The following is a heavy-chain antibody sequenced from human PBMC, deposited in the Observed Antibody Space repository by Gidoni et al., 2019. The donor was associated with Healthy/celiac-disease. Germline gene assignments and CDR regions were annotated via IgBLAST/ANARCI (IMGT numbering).Heavy chain of an antibody. CDR3: ASSGAYCSSTSCPSWARYYYYGMDV. D-gene: IGHD2-2*01. V-gene: IGHV4-34*01. Sequence: QVQLHQWGAGLLKPSETLSLTCAVYGGSFSGYYCSWIRQPPGKGLEWIGEINHSGSTNYNPSLKSRVTISVDTSKNQFSLKLSSVTAAETAVYYCASSGAYCSSTSCPSWARYYYYGMDVWGQGTTVTVSS. CDR1: GGSFSGYY. CDR2: INHSGST. J-gene: IGHJ6*02.